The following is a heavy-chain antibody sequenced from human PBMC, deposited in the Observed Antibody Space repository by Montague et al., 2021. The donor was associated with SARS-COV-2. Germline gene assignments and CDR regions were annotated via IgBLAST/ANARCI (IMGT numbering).Heavy chain of an antibody. V-gene: IGHV4-59*08. CDR2: SYYYGSG. J-gene: IGHJ4*02. CDR1: GDSVSRSY. D-gene: IGHD3-10*01. Sequence: SETLSLTCTVAGDSVSRSYWNWSRQSPGKGLEWNGNSYYYGSGTYYLSLKSRLSPSLDTSKNQLSLTLTSAAAADTATYYCARQITMVREPFDSWGQGTLVTVSS. CDR3: ARQITMVREPFDS.